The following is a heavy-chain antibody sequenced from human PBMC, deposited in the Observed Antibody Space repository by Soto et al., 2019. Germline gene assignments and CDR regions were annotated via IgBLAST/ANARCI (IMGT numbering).Heavy chain of an antibody. D-gene: IGHD3-10*01. CDR2: IYYSGST. Sequence: PXETLSLTCTVSGGSVSSGDYFWSWLRQSPGKRLEWIAYIYYSGSTNYNPSLKSRATISVDTSKSQVSLTLTSMTAADAAVYYCARSPNYYYYGFDVWGQGTTVTVPS. CDR3: ARSPNYYYYGFDV. J-gene: IGHJ6*02. CDR1: GGSVSSGDYF. V-gene: IGHV4-61*08.